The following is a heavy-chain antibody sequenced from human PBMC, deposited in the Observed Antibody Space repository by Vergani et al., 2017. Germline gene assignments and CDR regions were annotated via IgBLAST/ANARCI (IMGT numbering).Heavy chain of an antibody. Sequence: QVQLQESGPGLVKPSQTLSLTCTVSGGSISSGSYYWSWIRQPAGKGLEWIGRIYTSGSTNYNPSLKRRVTISVDTSKNQFSLKLSSVTAADTAVYCCARDRDWYFDLWGRGTLVTVSS. J-gene: IGHJ2*01. CDR1: GGSISSGSYY. CDR2: IYTSGST. V-gene: IGHV4-61*02. CDR3: ARDRDWYFDL.